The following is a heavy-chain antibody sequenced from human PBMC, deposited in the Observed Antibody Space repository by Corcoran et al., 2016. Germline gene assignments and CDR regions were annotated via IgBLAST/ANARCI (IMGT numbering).Heavy chain of an antibody. V-gene: IGHV1-2*04. J-gene: IGHJ4*02. D-gene: IGHD6-13*01. CDR1: GYTFTGYY. CDR2: INPDSGGT. CDR3: ATEGRAAGNKGGFDY. Sequence: QVQVVQSGAEVKKPGASVKVSCKTSGYTFTGYYIHWVRQAPGQGLEWMGWINPDSGGTDYAQKFQGWVTMTRDTSISTAYMELSRLTSDDTAVYYCATEGRAAGNKGGFDYWGQGTLVTVSS.